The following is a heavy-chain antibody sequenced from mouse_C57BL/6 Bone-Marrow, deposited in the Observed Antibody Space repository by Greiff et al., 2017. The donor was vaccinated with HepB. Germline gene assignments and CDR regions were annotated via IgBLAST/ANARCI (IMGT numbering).Heavy chain of an antibody. CDR3: ARVPVITTVVDWYFDV. Sequence: QVQLQQSGPGLVQPSQSLSITCTVSGFSLTSYGVHWVRQSPGKGLEWLGVIWSGGSTDYNAAFISRLSISKDNSKSQVFFKMNSLQADDTAIYYCARVPVITTVVDWYFDVWGTGTTVTVSS. CDR2: IWSGGST. D-gene: IGHD1-1*01. V-gene: IGHV2-2*01. J-gene: IGHJ1*03. CDR1: GFSLTSYG.